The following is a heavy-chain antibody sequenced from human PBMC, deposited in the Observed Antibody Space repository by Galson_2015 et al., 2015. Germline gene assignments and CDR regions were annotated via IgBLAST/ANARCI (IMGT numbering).Heavy chain of an antibody. CDR3: IRDFSAIQGHYYDL. V-gene: IGHV3-74*01. Sequence: AMRFSCAASGVTFSNYWMHWVRQAPGKGLVWVSRINSDGGTTNYADSVQDRFTVSRDNAKNTLYLQMNILRAEDTAVYYCIRDFSAIQGHYYDLWGQGALVTVSS. J-gene: IGHJ5*02. D-gene: IGHD3-10*01. CDR1: GVTFSNYW. CDR2: INSDGGTT.